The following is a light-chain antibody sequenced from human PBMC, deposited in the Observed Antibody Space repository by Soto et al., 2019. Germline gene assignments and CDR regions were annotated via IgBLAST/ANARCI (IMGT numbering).Light chain of an antibody. J-gene: IGKJ1*01. CDR2: GAS. CDR3: LHYNDWPRWT. V-gene: IGKV3-15*01. Sequence: EIVMTQPPATLSVSPGERATLSCRASQSVSNNLAWYQQQPCQAPRLLIYGASTTASGIPARFSASESGTEFTLAISSLQSEDFAVYYCLHYNDWPRWTFGQGTKVEV. CDR1: QSVSNN.